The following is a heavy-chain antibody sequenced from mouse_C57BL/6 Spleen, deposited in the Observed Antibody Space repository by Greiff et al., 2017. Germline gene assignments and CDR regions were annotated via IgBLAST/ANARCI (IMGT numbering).Heavy chain of an antibody. CDR3: ARQNWDVRYFDY. V-gene: IGHV5-6*01. CDR2: ISSGGSYT. J-gene: IGHJ2*01. Sequence: EVHLVESGGDLVKPGGSLKLSCAASGFTFSSSGMSWVRQTPDKRLEWVATISSGGSYTYYPDSVKGRFIISRDNAKNTLYLQMSSLKSEDTAMYYCARQNWDVRYFDYWGQGTTLTVSS. CDR1: GFTFSSSG. D-gene: IGHD4-1*01.